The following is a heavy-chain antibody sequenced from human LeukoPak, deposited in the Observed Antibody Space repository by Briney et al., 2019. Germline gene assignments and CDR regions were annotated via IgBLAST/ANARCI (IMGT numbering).Heavy chain of an antibody. CDR2: IIPIFGTA. CDR1: GGTFSSYA. V-gene: IGHV1-69*05. Sequence: ASVKVSCKASGGTFSSYAISWVRQAPGQGLEWMGGIIPIFGTANYAQKFQGRVTITTDESTSTAYMELSSLRSEDTAVYYCARGASWGSQWFDPWGQGTLVTVSS. J-gene: IGHJ5*02. CDR3: ARGASWGSQWFDP. D-gene: IGHD7-27*01.